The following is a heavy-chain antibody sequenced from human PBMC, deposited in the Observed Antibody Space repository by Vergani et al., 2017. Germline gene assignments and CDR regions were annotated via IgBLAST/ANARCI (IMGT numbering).Heavy chain of an antibody. D-gene: IGHD5-24*01. CDR1: GYTFVNHP. CDR3: ARSQMATNDFDL. V-gene: IGHV1-18*04. CDR2: ISPYNHKT. Sequence: QAQLGQSDSEVKKPGDSLTLSCKTSGYTFVNHPITWVRQAHGQGLEWMGWISPYNHKTLYSQKVEGRVTMTSDTSSSTVFLELRRLTSDDTAIYYCARSQMATNDFDLLGRGTLVNVSS. J-gene: IGHJ4*02.